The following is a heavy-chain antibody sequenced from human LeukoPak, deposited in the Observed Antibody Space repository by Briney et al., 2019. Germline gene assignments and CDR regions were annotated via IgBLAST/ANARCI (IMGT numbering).Heavy chain of an antibody. V-gene: IGHV3-20*04. CDR3: ARAPITSPFYFDH. CDR2: INWSGGST. CDR1: GFVFGDHG. D-gene: IGHD2-2*01. Sequence: PGGSLRLSCSASGFVFGDHGMSWVRQVPGKGLEWVSGINWSGGSTGYADPVRGRFTISRDNAKNSLYLQMDSLTAEDTALYYCARAPITSPFYFDHWGQGTLVTVSS. J-gene: IGHJ4*02.